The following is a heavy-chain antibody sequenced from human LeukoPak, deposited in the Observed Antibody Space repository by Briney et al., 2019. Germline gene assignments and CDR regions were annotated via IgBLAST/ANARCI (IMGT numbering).Heavy chain of an antibody. CDR3: QSRFLEWLLDY. V-gene: IGHV4-39*01. CDR1: GDSIFTTRYH. J-gene: IGHJ4*02. D-gene: IGHD3-3*01. Sequence: PSETLSLTCTVTGDSIFTTRYHWGWIRQPPGKGLEWIGSITYSGDTYENPSLESRVIISVDTSKNQFSLKLSSVTAADTAVYYCQSRFLEWLLDYWGQGTLVTVSS. CDR2: ITYSGDT.